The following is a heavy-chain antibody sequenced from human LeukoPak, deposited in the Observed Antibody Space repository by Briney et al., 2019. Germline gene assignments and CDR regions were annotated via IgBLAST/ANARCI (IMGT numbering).Heavy chain of an antibody. V-gene: IGHV4-59*01. CDR1: GGSISSYY. CDR2: IYYSGST. CDR3: ARDQRSFDP. D-gene: IGHD6-25*01. J-gene: IGHJ5*02. Sequence: SETLSLTCTVSGGSISSYYWSWIRQPPGKGLEWIGYIYYSGSTNYNPSLKSRVTISVDTSKTQFSLKLSSVTAADTAVYYCARDQRSFDPWGQGTLVTVSS.